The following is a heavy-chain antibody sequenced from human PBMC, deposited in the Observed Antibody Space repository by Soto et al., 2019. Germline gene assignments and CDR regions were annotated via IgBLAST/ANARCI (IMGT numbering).Heavy chain of an antibody. J-gene: IGHJ4*02. V-gene: IGHV3-21*01. CDR2: ISSSSSYI. D-gene: IGHD3-3*01. Sequence: EVQLVESGGGLVKPGGSLRLSCAASGFTFSSYSMNWVRQAPGKGLEWVSSISSSSSYIYYADSVKGRFTISRDNAKNSLYLQMNSLRAEDTAVYYCARSSYDFWSGYFYYFDNWGQGTLVTVSS. CDR1: GFTFSSYS. CDR3: ARSSYDFWSGYFYYFDN.